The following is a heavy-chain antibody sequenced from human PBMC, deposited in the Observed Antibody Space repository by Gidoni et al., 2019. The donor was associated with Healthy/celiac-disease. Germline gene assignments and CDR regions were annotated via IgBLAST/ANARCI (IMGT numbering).Heavy chain of an antibody. CDR2: ISRDGSNK. V-gene: IGHV3-30-3*01. CDR3: AIAKQIRVVIGSLEY. J-gene: IGHJ4*02. D-gene: IGHD3-3*01. Sequence: QVQLVESGGGVVQPGRSLRLSCAASGLTFSSYAMHWVRQAPGKGLEWVALISRDGSNKYYADSVKGRFTISRDNSKNTLYLQMNSLRAEDTAVYYCAIAKQIRVVIGSLEYWGQGTLVTVSS. CDR1: GLTFSSYA.